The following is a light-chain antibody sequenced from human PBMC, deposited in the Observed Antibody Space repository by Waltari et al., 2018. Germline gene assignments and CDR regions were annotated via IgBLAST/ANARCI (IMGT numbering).Light chain of an antibody. CDR2: DVS. V-gene: IGLV2-14*01. CDR3: SSYTSSNTLV. J-gene: IGLJ3*02. CDR1: SSDVGGYNH. Sequence: QSALTQPASVSGSPGQSITISCTGTSSDVGGYNHVSWYQQHPGTAPKLMIFDVSYRPSGVYNRFSGTKSGNTASLTISGLQAEDEADYYCSSYTSSNTLVFGGGTKLTVL.